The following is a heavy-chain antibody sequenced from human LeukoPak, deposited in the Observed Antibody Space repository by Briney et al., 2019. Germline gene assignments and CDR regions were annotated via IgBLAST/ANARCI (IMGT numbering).Heavy chain of an antibody. Sequence: SETLSLTCAVYGGSFSGYYWSWIRQPPGKGLEWIGEINHSGSTNYNPSLKSRVTISVDTSKNQFSLKLSSVTAADTAVYYCARGHSGCYRARFGYWGQGTLVTVSS. CDR2: INHSGST. CDR1: GGSFSGYY. J-gene: IGHJ4*02. CDR3: ARGHSGCYRARFGY. V-gene: IGHV4-34*01. D-gene: IGHD6-19*01.